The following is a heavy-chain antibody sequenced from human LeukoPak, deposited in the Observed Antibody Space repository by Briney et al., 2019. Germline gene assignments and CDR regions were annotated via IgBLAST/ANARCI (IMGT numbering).Heavy chain of an antibody. CDR3: ARHHHYGSGSFSY. V-gene: IGHV4-39*01. CDR1: GGSITSNTYF. D-gene: IGHD3-10*01. Sequence: SETLSLTCIVSGGSITSNTYFWDWIRQTPGKGLEWIGSIYYSGNTYYDASLKSQVSISIDTSKNQFSLRLTSVTAADTAVYYCARHHHYGSGSFSYWGQGTLVTVSS. CDR2: IYYSGNT. J-gene: IGHJ4*02.